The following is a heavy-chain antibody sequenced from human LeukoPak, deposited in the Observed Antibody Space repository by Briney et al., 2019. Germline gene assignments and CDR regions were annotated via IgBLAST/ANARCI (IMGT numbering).Heavy chain of an antibody. CDR1: GGSFSGYY. V-gene: IGHV4-34*01. Sequence: PSETLSLTCAVYGGSFSGYYWSWIRQPPGKGLEWIGEINHSGSTNYNPSLKSRVTISVDTSKNQFSPKLSSVTAADTAVYYCARGLQIVVVVAATKGFDPWGQGTLVTVSS. D-gene: IGHD2-15*01. CDR3: ARGLQIVVVVAATKGFDP. J-gene: IGHJ5*02. CDR2: INHSGST.